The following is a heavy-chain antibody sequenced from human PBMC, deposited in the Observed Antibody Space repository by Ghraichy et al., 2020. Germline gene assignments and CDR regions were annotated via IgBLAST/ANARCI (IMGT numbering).Heavy chain of an antibody. CDR3: ARAPGLAAAGKPYYYYGMDV. Sequence: SETLSLTCTVSGGSISSYYWSWIRQPPGKGLEWIGYIYYSGSTNYNPSLKSRVTISVDTSKNQFSLKLSSVTAADTAVYYCARAPGLAAAGKPYYYYGMDVWGQGTTVTVSS. CDR1: GGSISSYY. CDR2: IYYSGST. J-gene: IGHJ6*02. D-gene: IGHD6-13*01. V-gene: IGHV4-59*01.